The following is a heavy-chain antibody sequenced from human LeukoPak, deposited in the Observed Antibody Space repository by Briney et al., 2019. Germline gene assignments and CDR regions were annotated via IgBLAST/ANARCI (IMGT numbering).Heavy chain of an antibody. V-gene: IGHV4-39*07. Sequence: SETLSLTCTVSGGSVSSSSYYWAWIRQPPGKGLEWIGSIHYSGSTYYNPSLQSRVTISIDTSKNQFSLKLRFVTAADTAVYYCARVRCSGGSCPYYYYYYYMDVWGKGTTVTVSS. CDR1: GGSVSSSSYY. J-gene: IGHJ6*03. CDR3: ARVRCSGGSCPYYYYYYYMDV. D-gene: IGHD2-15*01. CDR2: IHYSGST.